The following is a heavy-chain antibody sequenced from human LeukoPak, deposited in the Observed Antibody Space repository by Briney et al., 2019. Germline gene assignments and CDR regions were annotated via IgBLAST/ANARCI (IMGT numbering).Heavy chain of an antibody. CDR3: ARVGGDDSTGPYSVAY. Sequence: AETLCLPCAVSGYSITSRYWWGWIRPTPGRGLEWIGSLHHSGSTSYNPSLKSRVTISVDTSKNQFSLRLSSVTAADTAVYYCARVGGDDSTGPYSVAYWGQGSLATVSS. D-gene: IGHD6-19*01. CDR2: LHHSGST. J-gene: IGHJ4*02. V-gene: IGHV4-38-2*01. CDR1: GYSITSRYW.